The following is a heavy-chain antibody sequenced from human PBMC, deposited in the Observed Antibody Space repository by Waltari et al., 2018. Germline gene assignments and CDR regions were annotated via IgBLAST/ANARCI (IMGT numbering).Heavy chain of an antibody. J-gene: IGHJ4*02. D-gene: IGHD2-2*01. Sequence: EVQLLESGGGLVQPGGSLRLSCAASGFSFSSLAMSWVRQAPGKGLEWVSGISGTGGSTNYADSVKGRFTISRDNSKNALYLQMNSLRAEDTAVYYCAKLPGKYQLLFYFDYWGQGTLVTVSS. CDR2: ISGTGGST. V-gene: IGHV3-23*01. CDR1: GFSFSSLA. CDR3: AKLPGKYQLLFYFDY.